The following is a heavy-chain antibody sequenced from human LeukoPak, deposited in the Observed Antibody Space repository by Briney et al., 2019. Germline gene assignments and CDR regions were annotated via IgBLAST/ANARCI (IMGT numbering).Heavy chain of an antibody. V-gene: IGHV4-59*08. CDR1: GASISSHY. CDR3: ARVRYCSTNRCYDREFDN. Sequence: SETLSLTCTVPGASISSHYWSWIRQPPGKGLEWIGYIYYSGSTNYNPSLKSRVTISVDTSKNQFSLKLSSVTAADTAVYYCARVRYCSTNRCYDREFDNWGQGTLVTVSS. D-gene: IGHD2-2*01. CDR2: IYYSGST. J-gene: IGHJ4*02.